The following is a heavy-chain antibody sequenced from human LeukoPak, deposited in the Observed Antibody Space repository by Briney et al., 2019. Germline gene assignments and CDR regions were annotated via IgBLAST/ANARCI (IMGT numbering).Heavy chain of an antibody. CDR1: ALTLSSNY. CDR3: AREGRYYGSGSHRDGFDI. D-gene: IGHD3-10*01. CDR2: ITSSGSTI. Sequence: GGSLSLSWAASALTLSSNYMRCVRQAAGKGLEWVSYITSSGSTIYYADSVKGRFTISRYNAKNSLYLQMNSLRAEDTAVYYCAREGRYYGSGSHRDGFDIWGQGTMVTVSS. J-gene: IGHJ3*02. V-gene: IGHV3-48*03.